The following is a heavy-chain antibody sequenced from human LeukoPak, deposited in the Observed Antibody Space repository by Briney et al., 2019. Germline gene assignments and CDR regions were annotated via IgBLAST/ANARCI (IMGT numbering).Heavy chain of an antibody. V-gene: IGHV3-48*03. CDR1: GFTFSSYE. CDR2: ISISGSII. Sequence: GSLRLSCTASGFTFSSYEMNWVRQAPGKGPEWVSYISISGSIIYYADSVKGRFTISRDNAKNSLYLQMNSLRAEDTAVYYCASPTDLSDYWGQGTLVTVSS. CDR3: ASPTDLSDY. D-gene: IGHD1-14*01. J-gene: IGHJ4*02.